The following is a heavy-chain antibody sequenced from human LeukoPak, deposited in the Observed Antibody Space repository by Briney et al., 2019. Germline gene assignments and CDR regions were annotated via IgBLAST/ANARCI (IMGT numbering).Heavy chain of an antibody. CDR1: GGTFSSYA. V-gene: IGHV1-46*01. Sequence: EASVKVSCKASGGTFSSYAISWVRQAPGQGLEWVGQINPSGGSTTYAQKFQGRVTMTRDTPTSTVYMELSSLEPEDTAVDYCARYYYGSGNYRKFDYWGQGTLVTVSS. D-gene: IGHD3-10*01. CDR3: ARYYYGSGNYRKFDY. J-gene: IGHJ4*02. CDR2: INPSGGST.